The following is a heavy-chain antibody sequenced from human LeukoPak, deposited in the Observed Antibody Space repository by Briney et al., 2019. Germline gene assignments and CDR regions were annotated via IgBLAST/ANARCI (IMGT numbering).Heavy chain of an antibody. J-gene: IGHJ3*02. Sequence: PSETLSLTCAVYGGSFSGYYWSWIRQPPGKGLEWIGEINHSGSTNYNPSLKSRVTISVDTSKNQFSLKLSSVTAADTAVYYRARGRVTWLGAFDIWGQGTMVTVSS. CDR2: INHSGST. V-gene: IGHV4-34*01. CDR3: ARGRVTWLGAFDI. CDR1: GGSFSGYY. D-gene: IGHD2-21*02.